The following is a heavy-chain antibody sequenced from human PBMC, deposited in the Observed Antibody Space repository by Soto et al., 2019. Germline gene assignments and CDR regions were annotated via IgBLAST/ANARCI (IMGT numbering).Heavy chain of an antibody. Sequence: VASVKVSCKASGGTFSSYAISWVRQAPGQGLEWMGGIIPIFGTANYAQKFQGRVTITADESTSTAYMELSSLRSEDTAVYYCARTIYGDDYFDYWGQGTLVTVSS. CDR1: GGTFSSYA. V-gene: IGHV1-69*13. J-gene: IGHJ4*02. D-gene: IGHD4-17*01. CDR2: IIPIFGTA. CDR3: ARTIYGDDYFDY.